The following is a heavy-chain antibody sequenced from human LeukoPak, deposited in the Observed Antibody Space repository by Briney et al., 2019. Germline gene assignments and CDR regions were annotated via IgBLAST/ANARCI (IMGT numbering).Heavy chain of an antibody. J-gene: IGHJ3*02. V-gene: IGHV3-53*01. D-gene: IGHD2/OR15-2a*01. CDR2: LYSGGTT. Sequence: GGSLRLSCAASGFTVSSNYLSWVRQAPGKGLEWASVLYSGGTTYYADSVKGRFTISRDNSKNTLYLQMTSLRAEDTAVYHCARGSMRAFDIWGQGTMVTVSS. CDR3: ARGSMRAFDI. CDR1: GFTVSSNY.